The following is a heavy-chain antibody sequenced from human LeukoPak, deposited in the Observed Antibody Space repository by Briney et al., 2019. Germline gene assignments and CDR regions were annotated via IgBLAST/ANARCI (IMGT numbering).Heavy chain of an antibody. CDR3: ARACNNNWYWFAP. V-gene: IGHV4-31*03. CDR2: IYYSGST. D-gene: IGHD1-1*01. Sequence: SETLSLTCTVSGGSISSGSYYWSWIRQHPGKGLEWIGYIYYSGSTYYNPSLRSRVSISVDTSKNQFSLKLSSVTAADTAVYYCARACNNNWYWFAPWGQGTLVTVSS. CDR1: GGSISSGSYY. J-gene: IGHJ5*02.